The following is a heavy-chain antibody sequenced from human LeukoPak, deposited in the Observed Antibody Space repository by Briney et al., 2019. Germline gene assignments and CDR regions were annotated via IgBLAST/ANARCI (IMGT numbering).Heavy chain of an antibody. CDR1: GYTFTSYG. CDR3: ARDERYDSSGYPFDY. CDR2: ISAYNGNT. D-gene: IGHD3-22*01. Sequence: ASVKVSFKASGYTFTSYGISWVRQAPGQGLEWMGWISAYNGNTNYAQKFQGRVTMTRDTSISTAYMELSRLRSDDTAVYYCARDERYDSSGYPFDYWGQGTLVTVSS. J-gene: IGHJ4*02. V-gene: IGHV1-18*01.